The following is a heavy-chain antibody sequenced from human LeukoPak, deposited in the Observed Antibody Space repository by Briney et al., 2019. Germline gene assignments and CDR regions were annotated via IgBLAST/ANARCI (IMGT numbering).Heavy chain of an antibody. V-gene: IGHV3-23*01. Sequence: GGSLRLSCAASGFTFHNNGMSWVRQAPGKGLEWVSAISGSSRSTYHAESVKGRFTISRDNSKNTLFLQMNSLRAEDTAVYYCARRGGSYSPFGYWGQGTLVTVSS. D-gene: IGHD1-26*01. CDR3: ARRGGSYSPFGY. CDR2: ISGSSRST. CDR1: GFTFHNNG. J-gene: IGHJ4*02.